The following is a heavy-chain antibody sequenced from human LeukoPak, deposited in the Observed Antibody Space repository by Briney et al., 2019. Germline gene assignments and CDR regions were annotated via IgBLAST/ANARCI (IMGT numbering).Heavy chain of an antibody. CDR2: IYYRGST. D-gene: IGHD5-12*01. CDR3: ARDRYSGYDGFGAFDI. J-gene: IGHJ3*02. CDR1: GVSISSYY. V-gene: IGHV4-59*01. Sequence: SETLSLTCTVSGVSISSYYWSWIRQPPGKGLEWIGFIYYRGSTNYNPSLESRVTISVDTSKNRFSLKLSSVTAADTAVYYCARDRYSGYDGFGAFDIWGQGTMVTVSS.